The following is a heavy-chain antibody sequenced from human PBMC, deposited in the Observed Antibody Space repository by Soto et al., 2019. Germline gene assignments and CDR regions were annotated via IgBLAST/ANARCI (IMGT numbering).Heavy chain of an antibody. V-gene: IGHV4-31*03. Sequence: QVQLQESGPGLVKPSQTLSLTCTVSGGSINSGGFYWTWIRQHPGKGLEWIGNIYYSAYSGTTYYIPSLKSRITISAATAKNQFSLRLSSVTAADTAVYYCARGHGNLDYWGQGTLVTVSS. CDR2: IYYSAYSGTT. CDR1: GGSINSGGFY. CDR3: ARGHGNLDY. J-gene: IGHJ4*02.